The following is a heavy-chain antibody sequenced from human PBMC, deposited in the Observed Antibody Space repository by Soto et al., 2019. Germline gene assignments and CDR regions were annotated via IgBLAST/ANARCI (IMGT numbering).Heavy chain of an antibody. CDR2: INSDGSST. V-gene: IGHV3-74*01. CDR1: GFTFSSYW. J-gene: IGHJ4*02. CDR3: AVSSGWYRFLFAY. Sequence: GGSLRLCCAASGFTFSSYWMHWVRQAPGKGLVWVSRINSDGSSTSYADSVKGRFTISRDNAKNTLYLQMNSLRAEDTAVYYCAVSSGWYRFLFAYWGQGTLVTVSS. D-gene: IGHD6-19*01.